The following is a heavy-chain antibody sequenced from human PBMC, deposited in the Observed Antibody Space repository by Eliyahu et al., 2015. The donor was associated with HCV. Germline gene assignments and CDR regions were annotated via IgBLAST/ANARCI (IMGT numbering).Heavy chain of an antibody. CDR3: AKRNSGWGVPYYYGMDV. V-gene: IGHV3-23*01. CDR2: ISGSGGST. J-gene: IGHJ6*02. Sequence: EVQLLESGGGLVQPGGSLRLSCAASGFTFSSYAMSWVRQAPGKGLEGVSAISGSGGSTYYADSVKGRFTISRDNSKNTLYLQMNSLRAEDTAVYYCAKRNSGWGVPYYYGMDVWGQGTTVTVSS. CDR1: GFTFSSYA. D-gene: IGHD6-19*01.